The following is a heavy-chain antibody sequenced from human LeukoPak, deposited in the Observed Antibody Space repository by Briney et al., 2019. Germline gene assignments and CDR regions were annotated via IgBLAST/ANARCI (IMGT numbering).Heavy chain of an antibody. CDR1: GYTFTGYY. Sequence: ASVKVSCKASGYTFTGYYMHWVRQAPGQGLEWMGWINPNSGGTNYAQKFQGWVTMTRDTSISTAYMELSSLRSEDTAVYYCASRVAGTIDYWGQGTLVTVSS. CDR2: INPNSGGT. V-gene: IGHV1-2*04. CDR3: ASRVAGTIDY. D-gene: IGHD6-19*01. J-gene: IGHJ4*02.